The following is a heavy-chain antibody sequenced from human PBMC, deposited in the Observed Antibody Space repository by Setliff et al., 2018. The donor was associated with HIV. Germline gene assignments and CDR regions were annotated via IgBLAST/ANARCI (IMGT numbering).Heavy chain of an antibody. V-gene: IGHV4-59*08. J-gene: IGHJ4*02. CDR2: IYYSGST. CDR1: GGSISSYY. Sequence: SETLSLTCTVSGGSISSYYWSWIRQPPGKGLEWIGYIYYSGSTNYNPSLKSRVTISVDTSKNQFSLKLTSVTAADTAVYYCARLRISGWDLDYWGQGTLVTSPQ. D-gene: IGHD6-19*01. CDR3: ARLRISGWDLDY.